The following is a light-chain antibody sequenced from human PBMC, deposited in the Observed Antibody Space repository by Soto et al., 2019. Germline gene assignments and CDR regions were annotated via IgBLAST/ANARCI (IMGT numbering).Light chain of an antibody. CDR1: QSVLYTSNNNNY. CDR2: WAS. J-gene: IGKJ2*01. CDR3: HQYYSFPPT. V-gene: IGKV4-1*01. Sequence: DIVMTQSPDSLAVSLGERATIHCKSSQSVLYTSNNNNYLAWYQQKPGQPPKLLIYWASTRESGVPDRFGGSGSGTDFTLTISSLQAEDVAVYYCHQYYSFPPTFGQGAKLQIK.